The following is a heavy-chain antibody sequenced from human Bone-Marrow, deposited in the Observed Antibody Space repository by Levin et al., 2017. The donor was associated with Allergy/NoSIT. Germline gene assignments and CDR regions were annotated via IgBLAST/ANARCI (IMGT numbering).Heavy chain of an antibody. Sequence: GGSLRLSCAASGFTFSSYAMSWVRQAPGKGLEWVSAISGSGGSTYYADSVKGRFTISRDNSKNTLYLQMNSLRAEDTAVYYCAKSYCSSTSGNMDVWGKGTTVTVSS. CDR3: AKSYCSSTSGNMDV. J-gene: IGHJ6*03. V-gene: IGHV3-23*01. D-gene: IGHD2-2*01. CDR1: GFTFSSYA. CDR2: ISGSGGST.